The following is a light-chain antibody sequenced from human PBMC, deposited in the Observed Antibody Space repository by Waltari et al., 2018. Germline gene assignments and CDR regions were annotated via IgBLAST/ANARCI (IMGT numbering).Light chain of an antibody. CDR2: GDN. J-gene: IGLJ3*02. CDR3: QSFDSNVRGGVV. V-gene: IGLV1-40*01. Sequence: QSILTQPTSVSGAPGQRVTISCTGSSSNIGAGHDVHWYQAFPGTAPKLLTDGDNNRPSGGPDRCAGSTSGSSASLGINGLQAEDEADYYCQSFDSNVRGGVVFGGGTKVTVL. CDR1: SSNIGAGHD.